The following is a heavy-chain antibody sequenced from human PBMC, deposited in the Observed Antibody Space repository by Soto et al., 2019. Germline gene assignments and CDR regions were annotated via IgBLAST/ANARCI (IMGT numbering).Heavy chain of an antibody. J-gene: IGHJ4*02. CDR3: ARQFTYGYYQY. V-gene: IGHV1-69*01. Sequence: QVQLVQSGAEVKKPGSSVKVSCKASGGTFTTYPINWVRQAPGQGLEWMGGIIPMFGTTNYAQKFQGRVTMTADESTSTAYMELSSLRSEDTAMYYCARQFTYGYYQYWGQGTRVTVSS. CDR2: IIPMFGTT. CDR1: GGTFTTYP. D-gene: IGHD4-17*01.